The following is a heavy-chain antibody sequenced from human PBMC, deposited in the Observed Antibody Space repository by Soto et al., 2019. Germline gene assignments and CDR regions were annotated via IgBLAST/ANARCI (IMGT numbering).Heavy chain of an antibody. D-gene: IGHD3-3*01. CDR2: IYYSGST. J-gene: IGHJ6*02. Sequence: SETLSLTCTISSYSITSTSYYWGWIRQPPGRGLEWIGSIYYSGSTYYNPSLKSRVTISVYTSKNQFSLKLRSVTAADTAVYYCARLTYVNYDFWRGYGDYYYYGMDVRGQGTTVS. CDR3: ARLTYVNYDFWRGYGDYYYYGMDV. V-gene: IGHV4-39*01. CDR1: SYSITSTSYY.